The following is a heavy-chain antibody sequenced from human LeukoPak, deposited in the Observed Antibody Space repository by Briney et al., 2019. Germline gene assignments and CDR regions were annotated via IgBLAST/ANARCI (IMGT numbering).Heavy chain of an antibody. D-gene: IGHD3-10*01. CDR2: ISGSGGRT. J-gene: IGHJ4*02. V-gene: IGHV3-23*01. CDR1: GFTFSSYA. Sequence: QGGGSLRLSCAASGFTFSSYAMSWVRQAPGKGLEWVSAISGSGGRTYYADSVKGRFTISRDNSKNTLYLQMNSLRAEDTAVYYCAKGDYYGSGSYYNVYYFDYWGQGTLVTVSS. CDR3: AKGDYYGSGSYYNVYYFDY.